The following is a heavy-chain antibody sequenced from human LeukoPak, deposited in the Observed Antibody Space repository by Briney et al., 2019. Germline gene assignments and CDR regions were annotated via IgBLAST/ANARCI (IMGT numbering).Heavy chain of an antibody. D-gene: IGHD1-26*01. V-gene: IGHV3-7*01. CDR1: VSSGLTRW. J-gene: IGHJ4*02. Sequence: GGSLRLSRVASVSSGLTRWMNWVRQAPGKGLEWVAIIKEDGSDKYYVDSVKGRFTISRDNAKNSVYLQMNSLRVEDTAVYYCASAAGWEFGYWGQGTLVTVSS. CDR2: IKEDGSDK. CDR3: ASAAGWEFGY.